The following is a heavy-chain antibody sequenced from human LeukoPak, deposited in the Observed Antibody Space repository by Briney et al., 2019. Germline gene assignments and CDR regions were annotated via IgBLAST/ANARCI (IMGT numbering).Heavy chain of an antibody. V-gene: IGHV4-28*01. D-gene: IGHD6-19*01. J-gene: IGHJ3*01. CDR1: GYSISSNNW. CDR3: ARNQAVAANRGASDV. Sequence: PSETLSLTCAVSGYSISSNNWWAWVRQPPGKGLDGIGYIYYNGTTYYNPYNPSLTSRVTMSVDTSKNQFSLKLDSVTEIDTAMYYCARNQAVAANRGASDVWGQGTMVTVSS. CDR2: IYYNGTT.